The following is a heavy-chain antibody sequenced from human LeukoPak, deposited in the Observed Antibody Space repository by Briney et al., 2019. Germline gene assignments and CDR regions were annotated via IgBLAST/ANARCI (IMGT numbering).Heavy chain of an antibody. V-gene: IGHV4-39*07. CDR3: ARGATTSYGYFPYYYYYYMDV. Sequence: SETLSLTCTVSGGSISSSSYYWGWIRQPPGKGLEWIGSIYYSGSTYYNPSLKSRVTISVDTSKNQFSLKLSSVTAADTAVYYCARGATTSYGYFPYYYYYYMDVWGEGTTVTVSS. CDR1: GGSISSSSYY. D-gene: IGHD5-18*01. CDR2: IYYSGST. J-gene: IGHJ6*03.